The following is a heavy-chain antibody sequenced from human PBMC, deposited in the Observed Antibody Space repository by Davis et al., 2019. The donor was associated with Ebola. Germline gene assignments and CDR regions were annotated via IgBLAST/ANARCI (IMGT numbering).Heavy chain of an antibody. CDR3: ARGLIVVVPAAIQEGIYYGIDV. CDR1: ATAFSARWDH. Sequence: SDTLSLTCTVSATAFSARWDHWARLPGPGGKGLACLACVSHSKSINYNPSRNIQVTKSVDKSKNQFSLKLSSVTAADTAVYYCARGLIVVVPAAIQEGIYYGIDVWGHGTTDDVS. CDR2: VSHSKSI. V-gene: IGHV4-61*05. D-gene: IGHD2-2*02. J-gene: IGHJ6*02.